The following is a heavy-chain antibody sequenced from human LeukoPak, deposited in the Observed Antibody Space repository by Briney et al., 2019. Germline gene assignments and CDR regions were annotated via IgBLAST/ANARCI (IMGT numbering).Heavy chain of an antibody. D-gene: IGHD2-21*02. CDR2: IGTASDT. J-gene: IGHJ3*02. V-gene: IGHV3-13*01. CDR1: GFTFNNYD. CDR3: AKGLCSGAYCINAFDI. Sequence: PGGSLRLSCAASGFTFNNYDMHWVRQAAGKGLEWVSSIGTASDTYYPGSVKGRFTISRENAKNSIYLQMNSLTFGDTAVYYCAKGLCSGAYCINAFDIWGHGTLVSVSS.